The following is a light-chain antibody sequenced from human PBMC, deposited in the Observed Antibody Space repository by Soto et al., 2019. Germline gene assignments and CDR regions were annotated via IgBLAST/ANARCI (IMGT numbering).Light chain of an antibody. Sequence: DIKMTQSPSSLSASLVEGVTITCRTSQPISDYLNWYQQKPGKAPTLLIYTASNLQSGVPSRFSGSGSGTHFTLTISSLQPEDFATYYCQQHYNTPRTFGQGTKVDIK. V-gene: IGKV1-39*01. CDR3: QQHYNTPRT. J-gene: IGKJ1*01. CDR2: TAS. CDR1: QPISDY.